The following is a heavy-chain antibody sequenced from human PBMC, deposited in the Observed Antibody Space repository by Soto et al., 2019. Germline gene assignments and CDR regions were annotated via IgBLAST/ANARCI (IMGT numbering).Heavy chain of an antibody. CDR1: GFTLITYT. J-gene: IGHJ4*02. Sequence: GGSLRLSCAASGFTLITYTMNWVRQAPGKGLEWVSGIIQNGETYYTGSVKGRFTISRDNSKNMVYLQMDSLRADDTALYYCAKDRQPDGIWTFDYWGQGTLVTVSS. V-gene: IGHV3-23*01. CDR3: AKDRQPDGIWTFDY. CDR2: IIQNGET. D-gene: IGHD3-9*01.